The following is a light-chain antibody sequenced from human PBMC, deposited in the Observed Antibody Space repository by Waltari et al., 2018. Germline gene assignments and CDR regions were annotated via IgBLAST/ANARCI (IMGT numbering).Light chain of an antibody. Sequence: DIQMTQSPPSLFASIGDRVTITCQANQDIRNFLNWYQQKPGKAPELLIDDAVKLQTGVPSRFSGGGSGSHFTLTVRGLQSEDIATYYCQQYDNLPWTFGRGTKVELK. V-gene: IGKV1-33*01. CDR3: QQYDNLPWT. CDR1: QDIRNF. CDR2: DAV. J-gene: IGKJ1*01.